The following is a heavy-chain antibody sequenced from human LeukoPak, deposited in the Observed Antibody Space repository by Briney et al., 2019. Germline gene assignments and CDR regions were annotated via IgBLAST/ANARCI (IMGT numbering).Heavy chain of an antibody. CDR1: GGSISSYY. CDR2: IYYSGST. CDR3: ARGDYHDSSEYFDY. J-gene: IGHJ4*02. V-gene: IGHV4-59*01. Sequence: PSETLSLTCTVSGGSISSYYWSWIRQPPGKGLEWIGYIYYSGSTNYNPSLKSRVTISVDTSKNQFSLKLSSVTAADTAVYYCARGDYHDSSEYFDYWGQGTLVTVSS. D-gene: IGHD3-22*01.